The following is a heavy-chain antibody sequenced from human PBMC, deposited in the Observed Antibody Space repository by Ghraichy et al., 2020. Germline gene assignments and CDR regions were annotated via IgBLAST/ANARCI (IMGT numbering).Heavy chain of an antibody. CDR2: ISSSSSYT. V-gene: IGHV3-11*06. CDR1: GFTFSDYY. D-gene: IGHD3-10*01. Sequence: GGSLRLSCAASGFTFSDYYMSWIRQAPGKGLEWVSYISSSSSYTNYADSVKGRFTISRDNAKNSLYLQMNSLRAEDTAVYYCARLRLESSGSYYYYFDYWGQGTLVTVSS. J-gene: IGHJ4*02. CDR3: ARLRLESSGSYYYYFDY.